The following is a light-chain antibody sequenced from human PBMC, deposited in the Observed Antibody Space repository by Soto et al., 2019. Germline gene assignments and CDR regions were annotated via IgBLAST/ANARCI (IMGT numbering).Light chain of an antibody. CDR1: QSVSSTF. V-gene: IGKV3-20*01. Sequence: EIVLTQSPGTLSLSPGERATLSCRPSQSVSSTFLDWYQQKPGQAPRLLIYAASSRATGIPDRFSGGASATDFTLTIRRLEPEDFAVYYCRHYINSQWTFGQGTKVEV. CDR2: AAS. J-gene: IGKJ1*01. CDR3: RHYINSQWT.